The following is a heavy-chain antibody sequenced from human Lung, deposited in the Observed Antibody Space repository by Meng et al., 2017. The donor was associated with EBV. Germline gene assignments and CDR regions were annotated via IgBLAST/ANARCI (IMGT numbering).Heavy chain of an antibody. Sequence: QQQDAGPGPVTPSGTLSSTSTFSSASISRNHYWTWVRQSPGKGLEWIGEIYHNENTNYNPSLMSRVTMSLDKSKNHFSLNLRSVTAADTAVYFCARAPGNWNFDSWGQGTLVTVSS. D-gene: IGHD1-20*01. CDR1: SASISRNHY. V-gene: IGHV4-4*02. CDR3: ARAPGNWNFDS. CDR2: IYHNENT. J-gene: IGHJ4*02.